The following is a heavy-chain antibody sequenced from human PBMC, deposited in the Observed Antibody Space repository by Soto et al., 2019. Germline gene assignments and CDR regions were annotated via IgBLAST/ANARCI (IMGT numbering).Heavy chain of an antibody. CDR3: ARGPYGSGSYHRYYYYYMDV. CDR1: GYTFTSYG. CDR2: ISAYNGNT. D-gene: IGHD3-10*01. Sequence: ASVKVSCKASGYTFTSYGISWVRQAPGQGLEWMGWISAYNGNTNYAQKLQGRVTMTTDTSTSTAYMELRSLRSDDTAVYYCARGPYGSGSYHRYYYYYMDVWGKGTTVTVSS. J-gene: IGHJ6*03. V-gene: IGHV1-18*01.